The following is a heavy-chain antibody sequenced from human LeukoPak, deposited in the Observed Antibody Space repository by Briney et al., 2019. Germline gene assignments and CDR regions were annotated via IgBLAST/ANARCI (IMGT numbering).Heavy chain of an antibody. CDR1: GFTFSSYA. Sequence: GGSLRLSCAASGFTFSSYAMHWVRQAPGKGLEWVAFIRYDGSIKYYADSVKGRFTISRDNSKNTLYLQMNSLRAEDTAVYYCAKVGAPYSSTWYDYWGQGTLVTVSS. V-gene: IGHV3-30*02. CDR3: AKVGAPYSSTWYDY. J-gene: IGHJ4*02. CDR2: IRYDGSIK. D-gene: IGHD6-13*01.